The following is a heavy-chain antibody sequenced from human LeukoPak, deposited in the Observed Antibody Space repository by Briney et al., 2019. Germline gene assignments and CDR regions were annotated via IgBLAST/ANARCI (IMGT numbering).Heavy chain of an antibody. J-gene: IGHJ5*02. CDR1: GGSIRSYY. Sequence: SETLSLTCTVSGGSIRSYYGSWIRQPPGKGLEWIGYMHHSGSTKHNPYPKSRVTISVDTSKRQFSLKLSSVTAADTAVYYCARHAAVEGSSGWSPLWWFDPWGQGTLVTVSS. D-gene: IGHD6-19*01. CDR2: MHHSGST. V-gene: IGHV4-59*08. CDR3: ARHAAVEGSSGWSPLWWFDP.